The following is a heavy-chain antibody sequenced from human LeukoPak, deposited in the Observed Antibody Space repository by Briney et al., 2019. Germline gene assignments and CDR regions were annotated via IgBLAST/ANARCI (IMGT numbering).Heavy chain of an antibody. Sequence: PGGFLRLSCAASGFTFSSYWMNWVRQAPGKGLEWVANIKQDGSEKYYVDSVKGRFTISRDNAKNTVSLQMNSLRAEDTGVYYCARAPSEIGGYYPEYFRHWGQGTLVIVSS. CDR2: IKQDGSEK. CDR3: ARAPSEIGGYYPEYFRH. V-gene: IGHV3-7*01. D-gene: IGHD3-22*01. J-gene: IGHJ1*01. CDR1: GFTFSSYW.